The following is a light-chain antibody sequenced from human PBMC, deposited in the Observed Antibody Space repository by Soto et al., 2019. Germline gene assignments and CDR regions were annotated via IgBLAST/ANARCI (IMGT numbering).Light chain of an antibody. Sequence: EIVLTQSPGTLSLSPGERATLSCRASQSVSSSYLAWYQQKPGQAPRLLIYGASSRATGIPDRFSGSGSGTGFTFTISSLEPEDFAVYYCQQYGSSPMTFGQGTKVEIK. CDR3: QQYGSSPMT. J-gene: IGKJ1*01. V-gene: IGKV3-20*01. CDR1: QSVSSSY. CDR2: GAS.